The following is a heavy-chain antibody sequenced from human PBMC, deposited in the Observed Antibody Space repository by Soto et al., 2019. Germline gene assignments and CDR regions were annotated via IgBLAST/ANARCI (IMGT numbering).Heavy chain of an antibody. D-gene: IGHD2-21*01. V-gene: IGHV4-34*01. CDR2: VHHSGNT. CDR3: ARGGGDYYMDV. J-gene: IGHJ6*03. CDR1: GGSFSSYY. Sequence: PSETLSLTCAVYGGSFSSYYWSWIRQPPGRGLEWIGEVHHSGNTTYSPSLTSRVTISLDTSKNQVSLKLSSVTAADTAMYYCARGGGDYYMDVWGEGTTVTVSS.